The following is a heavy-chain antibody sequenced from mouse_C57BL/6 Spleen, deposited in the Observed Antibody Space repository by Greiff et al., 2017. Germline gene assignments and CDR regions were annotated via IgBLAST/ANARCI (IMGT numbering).Heavy chain of an antibody. J-gene: IGHJ2*01. CDR3: ARYYYGSEGYFDY. CDR1: GYTFTSYW. Sequence: QVQLQQPGAELVKPGASVKLSCKASGYTFTSYWMHWVKQRPGQGLEWIGMIHPNSGSTNYNEKFKSKATLTVDKSSSTAYMQRSSLTSEDSAVYYCARYYYGSEGYFDYWGQGTTLTVSS. CDR2: IHPNSGST. D-gene: IGHD1-1*01. V-gene: IGHV1-64*01.